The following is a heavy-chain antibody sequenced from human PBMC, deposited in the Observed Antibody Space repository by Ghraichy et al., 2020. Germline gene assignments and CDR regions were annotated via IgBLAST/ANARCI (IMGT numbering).Heavy chain of an antibody. CDR1: RGSINPYY. CDR3: ARHRYYDSSAPFDY. CDR2: IYFTGSS. Sequence: SETLSLTCTVSRGSINPYYWSWIRQPPGKGLEWIGYIYFTGSSNYNPSLKSRVNILLDTSKNQFSLKLTSVTAADTAVYYCARHRYYDSSAPFDYWGQGTLVTVSS. D-gene: IGHD3-22*01. J-gene: IGHJ4*02. V-gene: IGHV4-59*08.